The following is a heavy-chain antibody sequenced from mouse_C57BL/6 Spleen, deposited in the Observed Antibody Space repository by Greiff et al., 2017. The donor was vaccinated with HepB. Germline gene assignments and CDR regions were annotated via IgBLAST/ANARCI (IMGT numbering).Heavy chain of an antibody. J-gene: IGHJ4*01. CDR3: ARGNPLYYYAMDY. CDR1: GYAFSSSW. Sequence: QVQLKESGPELVKPGASVKISCKASGYAFSSSWMNWVKQRPGKGLEWIGRIYPGDGDTNYNGKFKGKATLTADKSSSTAYMQLSSLTSEDSAVYFCARGNPLYYYAMDYWGQGTSVTVSS. V-gene: IGHV1-82*01. CDR2: IYPGDGDT.